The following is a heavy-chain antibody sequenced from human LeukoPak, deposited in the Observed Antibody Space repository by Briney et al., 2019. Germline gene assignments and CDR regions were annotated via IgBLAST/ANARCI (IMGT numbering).Heavy chain of an antibody. CDR1: GGSISGYY. CDR2: IYYSGST. J-gene: IGHJ4*02. D-gene: IGHD5-24*01. Sequence: SETLSLTCTVSGGSISGYYWSWLRQPPGKGLEWVGYIYYSGSTNYNPSLKSRVTISVDTSKNQFSLKLSSVTAADTAVYYCARGPDEEMATIDYWGQGTLVTVSS. CDR3: ARGPDEEMATIDY. V-gene: IGHV4-59*01.